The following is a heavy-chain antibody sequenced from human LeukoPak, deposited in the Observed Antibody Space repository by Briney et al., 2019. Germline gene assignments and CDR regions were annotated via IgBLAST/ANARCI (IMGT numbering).Heavy chain of an antibody. Sequence: SETLSLTCDVSGGSISSGLCSWSWIRQPLGKGLEWIGYIYHTGSTYYNPSLKSRVTISVDTSKNQFSLRLSSVTAADTAVYYCARPQYCSGTSCYWFDPWGQGTLVTVPS. CDR1: GGSISSGLCS. D-gene: IGHD2-2*01. CDR3: ARPQYCSGTSCYWFDP. J-gene: IGHJ5*02. CDR2: IYHTGST. V-gene: IGHV4-30-2*01.